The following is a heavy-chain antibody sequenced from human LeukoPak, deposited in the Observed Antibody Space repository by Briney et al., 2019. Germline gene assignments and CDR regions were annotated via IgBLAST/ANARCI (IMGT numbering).Heavy chain of an antibody. CDR3: ARDYAPPPYYDFWSGYSLWFDP. Sequence: GASMKVSCKASGYTFTSYGISWVRQAPGQGLEWMGWISAYNGNTNYAQKLQGRVTMTTDTSTSTAYMELRSLRSDDTAVYYCARDYAPPPYYDFWSGYSLWFDPWGQGTLVTVSS. V-gene: IGHV1-18*01. D-gene: IGHD3-3*01. CDR1: GYTFTSYG. CDR2: ISAYNGNT. J-gene: IGHJ5*02.